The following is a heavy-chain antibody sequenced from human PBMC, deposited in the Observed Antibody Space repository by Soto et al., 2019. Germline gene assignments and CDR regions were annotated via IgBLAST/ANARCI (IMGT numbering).Heavy chain of an antibody. J-gene: IGHJ4*02. CDR2: IYYSGTT. Sequence: SEALSLTCTVSGDSITSNSYFWGWIRQPPGKGLEWIGSIYYSGTTYYNPSLKSRVTISVDRSKNQFSLKLSSVTAADTAVYYCARHVSVDYFDYWGQGALVT. V-gene: IGHV4-39*01. CDR1: GDSITSNSYF. CDR3: ARHVSVDYFDY.